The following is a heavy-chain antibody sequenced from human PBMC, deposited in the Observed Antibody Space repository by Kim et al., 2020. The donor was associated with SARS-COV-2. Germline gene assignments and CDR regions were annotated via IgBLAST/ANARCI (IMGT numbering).Heavy chain of an antibody. V-gene: IGHV3-43*02. CDR2: ISGDGGST. D-gene: IGHD6-19*01. Sequence: GGSLRLSCAASGFTFDDYAMHWVRQAPGKGLEWVSLISGDGGSTYYADSVKGRFTISRDNSKNSLYLQMNSLRTEDTALYYCAKDKKVEWLANNWFDPWGQGTLVTVSS. J-gene: IGHJ5*02. CDR1: GFTFDDYA. CDR3: AKDKKVEWLANNWFDP.